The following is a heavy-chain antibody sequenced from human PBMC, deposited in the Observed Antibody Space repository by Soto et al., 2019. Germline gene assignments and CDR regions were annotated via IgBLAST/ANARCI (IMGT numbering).Heavy chain of an antibody. CDR2: INPNSGGT. V-gene: IGHV1-2*04. J-gene: IGHJ4*02. D-gene: IGHD3-3*01. CDR3: ARNIAPESGNYDFWSGPIGE. CDR1: GYTLTGYY. Sequence: EASVKVSCKASGYTLTGYYMHWVRQAPGQGLEWMGWINPNSGGTNYAQKFQGWVTMTRDTSISTAYMELSRLRSDDTAVYYCARNIAPESGNYDFWSGPIGEWGQGTLVTVSS.